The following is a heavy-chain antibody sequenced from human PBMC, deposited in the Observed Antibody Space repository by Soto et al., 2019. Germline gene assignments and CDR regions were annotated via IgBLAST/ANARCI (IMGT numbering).Heavy chain of an antibody. CDR3: ARGGGDLQLWFDY. Sequence: GGSLRLSCAASGFTVSSNYMSWVRQAPGKGLEWVSVIYSGGSTYYADSVKGRFTISRDNSKNTLYLQMNSLRAEYTAVYYCARGGGDLQLWFDYWGQGTLVTVSS. CDR2: IYSGGST. CDR1: GFTVSSNY. V-gene: IGHV3-53*01. J-gene: IGHJ4*02. D-gene: IGHD5-18*01.